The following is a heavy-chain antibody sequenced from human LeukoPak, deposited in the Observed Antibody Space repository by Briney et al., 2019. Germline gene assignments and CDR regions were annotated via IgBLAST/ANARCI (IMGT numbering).Heavy chain of an antibody. Sequence: SETLSLTCAVYGGSFSGYYWSWIRQPPGEGLEWIGEINHSGSTNYNPSLKSRVTISVDTSKNQFSLKLSSVTAADTAVYYCARAQTYGSGSYYFDYWGQGTLVTVSS. CDR2: INHSGST. V-gene: IGHV4-34*01. CDR1: GGSFSGYY. D-gene: IGHD3-10*01. J-gene: IGHJ4*02. CDR3: ARAQTYGSGSYYFDY.